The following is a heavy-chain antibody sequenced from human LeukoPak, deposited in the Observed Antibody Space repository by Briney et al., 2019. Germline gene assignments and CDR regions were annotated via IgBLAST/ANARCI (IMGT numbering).Heavy chain of an antibody. Sequence: SETLSLTCTVSGGHIASFFWNRIRQPPGKGLEWIGYIDNSGSTKYNPSLKSRITMSRDTSKNQFSLKLTSVTAADTAMYYCARGRQQLVLEYYYYGMDVWGQGTTVTVSS. CDR2: IDNSGST. V-gene: IGHV4-4*08. CDR1: GGHIASFF. CDR3: ARGRQQLVLEYYYYGMDV. J-gene: IGHJ6*02. D-gene: IGHD6-13*01.